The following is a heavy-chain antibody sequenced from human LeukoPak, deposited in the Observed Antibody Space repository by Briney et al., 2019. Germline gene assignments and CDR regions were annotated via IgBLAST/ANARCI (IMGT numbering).Heavy chain of an antibody. D-gene: IGHD6-6*01. CDR2: IYYSGST. V-gene: IGHV4-59*01. CDR3: ARSIAARPPYYYYYMDV. J-gene: IGHJ6*03. CDR1: GGSISSYY. Sequence: SETLSLTFTGSGGSISSYYWSWIRQPPGEGLELVGYIYYSGSTNYNPSLKSRVTISVDTSKNQFSLKLSSVTAADTAVYYCARSIAARPPYYYYYMDVWGKGTTVTVSS.